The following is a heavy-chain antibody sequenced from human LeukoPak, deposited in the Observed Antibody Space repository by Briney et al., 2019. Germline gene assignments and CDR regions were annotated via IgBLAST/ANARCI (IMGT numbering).Heavy chain of an antibody. Sequence: GGSLRLSCAASGFTFSSYVMSWVRQAPGKGLEWVSAISGSGGSTYYADSVKGRFTISRDNSKNTLYMEMNSLRAEDTAVYYCAKSHDSSGSDYWGQGTLVTVSS. V-gene: IGHV3-23*01. CDR3: AKSHDSSGSDY. CDR2: ISGSGGST. D-gene: IGHD3-22*01. J-gene: IGHJ4*02. CDR1: GFTFSSYV.